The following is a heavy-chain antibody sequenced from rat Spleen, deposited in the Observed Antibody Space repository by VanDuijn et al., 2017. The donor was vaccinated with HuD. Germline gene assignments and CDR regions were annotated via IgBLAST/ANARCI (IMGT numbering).Heavy chain of an antibody. CDR1: GFSLSNYG. CDR2: IWGNGNT. Sequence: QVQLKESGPGLVQPSQTLSLTCTVPGFSLSNYGVIWVRQPPGKGLDWMGVIWGNGNTNYNSALKSRLRISRDTSKSQIYLKMNSLQSEDTAMYFCARWRYTTDWFAYWGQGTLVTVSS. CDR3: ARWRYTTDWFAY. D-gene: IGHD1-6*01. J-gene: IGHJ3*01. V-gene: IGHV2-13*01.